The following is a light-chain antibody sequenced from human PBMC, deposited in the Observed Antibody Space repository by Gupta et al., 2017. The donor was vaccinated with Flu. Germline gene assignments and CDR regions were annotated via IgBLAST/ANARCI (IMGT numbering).Light chain of an antibody. Sequence: DIQMTQSPSSLSASVGDRVTITCRASQRVSNYLNWYQQKPGKAPKVLIYAASSLQSGVPSRFSGSGSGTDFTLTISSLQPEDSATYYCQQSDSTPYSFGQGTKLEIK. CDR3: QQSDSTPYS. CDR2: AAS. V-gene: IGKV1-39*01. CDR1: QRVSNY. J-gene: IGKJ2*03.